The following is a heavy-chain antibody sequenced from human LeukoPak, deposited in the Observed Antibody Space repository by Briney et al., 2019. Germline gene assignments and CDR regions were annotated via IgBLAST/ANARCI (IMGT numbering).Heavy chain of an antibody. Sequence: GESLKISCKASGYSFIGYWIAWVRQMPGKGLEWMGTIYPGDSDTRYSPSFQGQVTIPADKSINTAYLQWSSLTASDTAMYYCARPLVGTGYSSSWYFNFWGQGTLVTVSS. CDR3: ARPLVGTGYSSSWYFNF. V-gene: IGHV5-51*01. CDR2: IYPGDSDT. D-gene: IGHD6-13*01. J-gene: IGHJ4*02. CDR1: GYSFIGYW.